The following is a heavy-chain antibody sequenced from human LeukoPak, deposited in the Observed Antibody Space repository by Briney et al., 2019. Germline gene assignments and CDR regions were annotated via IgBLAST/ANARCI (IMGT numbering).Heavy chain of an antibody. D-gene: IGHD6-6*01. V-gene: IGHV3-23*01. CDR3: AKRLDYSSSPIDY. CDR2: TVSRGTT. CDR1: GFTFTSDA. Sequence: GGSLRLSCVASGFTFTSDAMNWVRQAPGKGLEWVSSTVSRGTTQYADSVKGRFTISRDNLKNTLYLQMNGLRAEDTAVYYCAKRLDYSSSPIDYWGQGTLVTVPS. J-gene: IGHJ4*02.